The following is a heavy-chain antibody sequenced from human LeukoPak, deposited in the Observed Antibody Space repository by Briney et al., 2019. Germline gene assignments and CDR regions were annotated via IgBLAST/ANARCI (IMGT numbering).Heavy chain of an antibody. D-gene: IGHD5-18*01. CDR2: ISYDGSNK. CDR3: ARDSGYVDTAMVNY. Sequence: GGSLRLSCAASGFTFSSYAMHWVRLAPGNGLEWVAVISYDGSNKYYADSVKGRFTMSRDNSKNTLYLQMNSLRAEDTAVYYCARDSGYVDTAMVNYWGQGTLVTVSS. V-gene: IGHV3-30-3*01. J-gene: IGHJ4*02. CDR1: GFTFSSYA.